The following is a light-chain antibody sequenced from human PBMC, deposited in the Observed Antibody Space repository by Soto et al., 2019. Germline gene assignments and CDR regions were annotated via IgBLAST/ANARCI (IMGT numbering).Light chain of an antibody. Sequence: QLVLTQSSSASASLGSSVKLTCTLSSGHSSYIIAWHQQQPGKAPRYLMKLDGSGSYNKGSGVPDRFSGSSSGADRYLTISNLQSEDEADYYCETWDSNSRVFGGGTKVTVL. V-gene: IGLV4-60*03. J-gene: IGLJ3*02. CDR3: ETWDSNSRV. CDR2: LDGSGSY. CDR1: SGHSSYI.